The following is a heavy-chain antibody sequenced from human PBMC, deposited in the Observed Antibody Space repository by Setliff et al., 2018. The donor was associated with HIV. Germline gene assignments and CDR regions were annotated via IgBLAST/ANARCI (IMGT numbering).Heavy chain of an antibody. CDR2: IWYDASKK. Sequence: GGSLRLSCAASGFSFSTNAMHWVRQAPGKGLEWVALIWYDASKKEYADSVKGRFNILRDDSKKTVDLQLNSLRAEDTAMYYCGKDFNWESGCWGQGTLVTVSS. CDR3: GKDFNWESGC. V-gene: IGHV3-33*06. J-gene: IGHJ4*02. D-gene: IGHD1-1*01. CDR1: GFSFSTNA.